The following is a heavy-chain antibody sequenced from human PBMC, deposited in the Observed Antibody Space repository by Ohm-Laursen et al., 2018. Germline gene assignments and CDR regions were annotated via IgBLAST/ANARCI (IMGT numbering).Heavy chain of an antibody. CDR1: GFTFSSYA. CDR2: ISGSGGST. Sequence: GSLRLSCAASGFTFSSYAMSWVRQAPGKGLEWVSAISGSGGSTYYADSVKGRFTISRDNAKNSLYLQMNSLRAEDTAVYYCASLKPPLYYYGMDVWGQGTTVTVSS. CDR3: ASLKPPLYYYGMDV. J-gene: IGHJ6*02. V-gene: IGHV3-23*01.